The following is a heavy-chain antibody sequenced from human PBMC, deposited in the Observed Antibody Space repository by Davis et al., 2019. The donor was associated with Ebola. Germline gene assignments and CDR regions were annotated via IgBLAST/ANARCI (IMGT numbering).Heavy chain of an antibody. CDR2: ISGSGGST. Sequence: GESLKISCPASGFTFSSYAMSWVRQAPGKGLEWVSAISGSGGSTYYADSVKGRFTISRDNSKNTLYLQMNSLRAEDTAVYYCAKVEWELLVFDYWGQGTLVTVSS. CDR1: GFTFSSYA. CDR3: AKVEWELLVFDY. J-gene: IGHJ4*02. V-gene: IGHV3-23*01. D-gene: IGHD1-26*01.